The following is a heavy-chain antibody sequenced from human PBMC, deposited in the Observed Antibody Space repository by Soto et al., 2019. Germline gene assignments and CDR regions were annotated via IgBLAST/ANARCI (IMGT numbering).Heavy chain of an antibody. CDR1: GFTFSSYG. CDR2: ISYDGSNK. J-gene: IGHJ6*02. V-gene: IGHV3-30*18. CDR3: AKDHTRGYYYYGMDV. Sequence: GGSLRLSCAASGFTFSSYGMHWVRQAPGKGLEWVAVISYDGSNKYYADSVKGRFTISRDNSKNTLYLQMNSLRAEDTAVYYYAKDHTRGYYYYGMDVWGQGTTVTVSS.